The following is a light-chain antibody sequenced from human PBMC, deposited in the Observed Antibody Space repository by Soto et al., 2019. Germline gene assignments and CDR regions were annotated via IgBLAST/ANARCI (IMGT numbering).Light chain of an antibody. V-gene: IGKV1-5*01. CDR3: QQYHSYPWT. CDR2: DVS. CDR1: QIISSW. Sequence: DIQMTQSPSTLSASVRDRVTITCRASQIISSWLAWYQQKPGNAPKLLIYDVSTLESGVPSRFSGSGSRTEFTLTISSLQPDDFATYYCQQYHSYPWTFDQGTKVEVK. J-gene: IGKJ1*01.